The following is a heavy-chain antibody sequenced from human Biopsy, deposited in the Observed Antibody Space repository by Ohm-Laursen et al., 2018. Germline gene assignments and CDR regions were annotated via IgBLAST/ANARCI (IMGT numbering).Heavy chain of an antibody. D-gene: IGHD3-9*01. V-gene: IGHV1-46*01. CDR3: ARDETGSSVFGPYYYGMDV. Sequence: SVKVSCNASRYSFTKFYINWVRQAPGQGLEWMGIINPTGGTTSYAEKFQGRVTLTRDTSTGTVYLELTSLIYEDTALYYCARDETGSSVFGPYYYGMDVWGQGTTVTVSS. J-gene: IGHJ6*02. CDR2: INPTGGTT. CDR1: RYSFTKFY.